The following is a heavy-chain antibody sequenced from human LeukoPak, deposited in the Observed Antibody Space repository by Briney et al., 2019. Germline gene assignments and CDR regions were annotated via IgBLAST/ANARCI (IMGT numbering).Heavy chain of an antibody. CDR2: TNWNGART. CDR1: GFTFDDYG. Sequence: GGSLRLSCAASGFTFDDYGMSWVRQAPGKGLEWVSGTNWNGARTGYADSVKGRFIISRDNAKNSLYLQMNSLRAEDTALYYCARGAEVQLWSYYFDYWGQGTLVTVS. CDR3: ARGAEVQLWSYYFDY. V-gene: IGHV3-20*04. J-gene: IGHJ4*02. D-gene: IGHD5-18*01.